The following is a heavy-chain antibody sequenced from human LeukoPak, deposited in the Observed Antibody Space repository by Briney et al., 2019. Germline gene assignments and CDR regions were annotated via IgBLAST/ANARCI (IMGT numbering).Heavy chain of an antibody. J-gene: IGHJ4*02. Sequence: GGSLRLSCTASGFTFGDYAMSWVRQAPGKGLEWVGFIRSKAYGGTTEYAASVKGRFTISRDDPKSIACLQMNSLKTEDTGVYYCSRGITGTRVDYWGQGTLVTVSS. D-gene: IGHD1-7*01. CDR3: SRGITGTRVDY. V-gene: IGHV3-49*04. CDR2: IRSKAYGGTT. CDR1: GFTFGDYA.